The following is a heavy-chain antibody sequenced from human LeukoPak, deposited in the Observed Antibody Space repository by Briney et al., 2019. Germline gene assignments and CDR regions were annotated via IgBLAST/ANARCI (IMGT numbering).Heavy chain of an antibody. J-gene: IGHJ4*02. V-gene: IGHV1-46*01. Sequence: GASVKVSCKASGYTFTSYYMHWVRQAPGQGLEWMGIINPSGGSTSYAQKFQGRVTMTRDTSTSTVYMELSSLRSEDTAVYYCARELTMITFGGVIVRRQYYFDYWGQGTLVTVSS. CDR1: GYTFTSYY. CDR2: INPSGGST. D-gene: IGHD3-16*02. CDR3: ARELTMITFGGVIVRRQYYFDY.